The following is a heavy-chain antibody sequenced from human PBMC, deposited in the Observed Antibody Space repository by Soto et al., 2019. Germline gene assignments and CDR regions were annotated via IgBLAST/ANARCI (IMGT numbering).Heavy chain of an antibody. J-gene: IGHJ4*02. V-gene: IGHV4-31*03. CDR3: AAGGGLPRYY. CDR1: GGSISSGGYY. CDR2: IYYSGST. Sequence: SETLSLTCTVSGGSISSGGYYWSWFRQHPGKGLEWIGYIYYSGSTYYNPSLKSRATISVDRSKNQFSLKLSSVTAADTAVYYCAAGGGLPRYYWGQGTLVTVSS. D-gene: IGHD5-12*01.